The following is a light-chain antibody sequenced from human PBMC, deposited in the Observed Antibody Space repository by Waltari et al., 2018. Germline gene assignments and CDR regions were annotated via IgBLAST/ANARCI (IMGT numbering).Light chain of an antibody. J-gene: IGLJ2*01. CDR1: ALLNQY. CDR2: KDS. CDR3: QSTDSSGTSVV. Sequence: SYELTQHPSVSVSPGQTPRITCSGSALLNQYPHWYQQKPGQAPVVVIYKDSERPSGIPERFSGSTSGTTVTLAISGVQAEDEADYYCQSTDSSGTSVVFGGGTKLTVL. V-gene: IGLV3-25*03.